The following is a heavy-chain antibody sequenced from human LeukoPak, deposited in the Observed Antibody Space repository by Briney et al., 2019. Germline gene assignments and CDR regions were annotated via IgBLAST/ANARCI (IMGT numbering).Heavy chain of an antibody. J-gene: IGHJ4*02. CDR3: ARVRGDDKYSSGWYLDH. D-gene: IGHD6-19*01. V-gene: IGHV3-30-3*01. CDR1: GFTFSNYA. Sequence: GGSLRLSCAASGFTFSNYAIHWVRQAPGKGLEWVAVISYDGSNKYYADSVKGRFTISRDNSKNALYLQMNSLRAEDTAVYYCARVRGDDKYSSGWYLDHWGLGTLVTVSP. CDR2: ISYDGSNK.